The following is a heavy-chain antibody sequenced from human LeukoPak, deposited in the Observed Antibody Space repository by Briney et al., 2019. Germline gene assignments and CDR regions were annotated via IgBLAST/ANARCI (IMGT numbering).Heavy chain of an antibody. D-gene: IGHD3-9*01. Sequence: GGSLRLSCAASGFTFSDYYMSWLRQAPEKGLDWDSYISSSSSYTNYADSVKGRFTISRDNAKNSLYLQMNSLRAEDTAVYFCLQAEDGIRDFDWYNWFDPWGQGTLVTVSS. V-gene: IGHV3-11*03. CDR1: GFTFSDYY. J-gene: IGHJ5*02. CDR3: LQAEDGIRDFDWYNWFDP. CDR2: ISSSSSYT.